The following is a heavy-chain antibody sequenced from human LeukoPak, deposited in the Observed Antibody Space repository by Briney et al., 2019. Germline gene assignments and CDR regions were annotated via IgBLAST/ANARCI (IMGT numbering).Heavy chain of an antibody. D-gene: IGHD3-22*01. CDR3: ARDQGSSGYDAFDI. CDR2: TRNKANSYTT. Sequence: GGSLGLSCAASGFTFSDHYTDWVRQAPGKGLEWVGRTRNKANSYTTEYAASVKGRFTISRDDSKNSLYLQMNSLKTEDTAVYYCARDQGSSGYDAFDIWGQGTMVTVSS. CDR1: GFTFSDHY. J-gene: IGHJ3*02. V-gene: IGHV3-72*01.